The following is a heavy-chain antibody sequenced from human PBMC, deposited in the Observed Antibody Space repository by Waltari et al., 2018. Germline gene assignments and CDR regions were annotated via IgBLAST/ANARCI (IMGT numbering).Heavy chain of an antibody. V-gene: IGHV3-30*19. CDR2: ISGDGTTD. J-gene: IGHJ3*02. CDR3: ARRSSMGVFRALDI. D-gene: IGHD6-19*01. Sequence: QVHLVESGGGVVQPGRSLRLSCAASGFTVSWYSLNWVRQAPGKGLEWVAFISGDGTTDHYADSVKGRFTISRDNSKNALFLQMNSLKAEDTAIYYCARRSSMGVFRALDIWGQGTMVSVSS. CDR1: GFTVSWYS.